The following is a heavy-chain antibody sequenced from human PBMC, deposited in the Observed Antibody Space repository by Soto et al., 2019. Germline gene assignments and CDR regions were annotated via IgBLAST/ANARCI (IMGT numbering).Heavy chain of an antibody. CDR3: ASPNEYYYDSSGYYYEGNYFDY. V-gene: IGHV3-30-3*01. CDR2: ISYDGSNK. J-gene: IGHJ4*02. D-gene: IGHD3-22*01. Sequence: GGSLRLSCAASGFTFSSYAMHWVRQAPGKGLEWVAVISYDGSNKYYADSVKGRFTISRDDSKNTLYLQMNSLRAEDTAVYYCASPNEYYYDSSGYYYEGNYFDYWGQGTLVTVSS. CDR1: GFTFSSYA.